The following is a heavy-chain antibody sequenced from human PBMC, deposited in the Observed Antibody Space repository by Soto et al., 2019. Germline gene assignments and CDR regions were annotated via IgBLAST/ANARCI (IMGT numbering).Heavy chain of an antibody. CDR3: ARGRTLGILGMDV. Sequence: GGSLRLSCAASGFTFSSYAMHWVRQAPGKGLEWVALISYDGSNIYYADSVKGRFTISRDNSRNTLYLQMNSLRAEDTAVYYCARGRTLGILGMDVWGQGTTVTVS. CDR1: GFTFSSYA. CDR2: ISYDGSNI. J-gene: IGHJ6*02. V-gene: IGHV3-30-3*01.